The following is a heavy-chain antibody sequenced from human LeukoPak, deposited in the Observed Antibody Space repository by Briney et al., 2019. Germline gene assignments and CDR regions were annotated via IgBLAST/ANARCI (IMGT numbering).Heavy chain of an antibody. Sequence: SETLSLTRAVSGGSFSGYYWSWIRQPPGKGLEWIGEINHSGSTNYNPSLKSRVTISVDTSKNQFSLKLSSVTAADTAVYYCARRRDGGNYPYWGQGTLVTVSS. D-gene: IGHD4-23*01. J-gene: IGHJ4*02. CDR3: ARRRDGGNYPY. CDR1: GGSFSGYY. CDR2: INHSGST. V-gene: IGHV4-34*01.